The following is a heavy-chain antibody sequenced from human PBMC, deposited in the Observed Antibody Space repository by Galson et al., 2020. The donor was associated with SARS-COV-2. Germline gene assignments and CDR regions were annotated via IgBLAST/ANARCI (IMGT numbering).Heavy chain of an antibody. Sequence: GESLKISCAASGFTFSSYSMNWVRQAPGKGLEWVSSISSSSSYIYYADSVKGRFTISRDNAKNSLDLQMNSLRAEDTAVYYGARETPRTMKWRFDGMDVWGQGTTVTVSS. CDR1: GFTFSSYS. CDR2: ISSSSSYI. V-gene: IGHV3-21*01. D-gene: IGHD1-26*01. J-gene: IGHJ6*02. CDR3: ARETPRTMKWRFDGMDV.